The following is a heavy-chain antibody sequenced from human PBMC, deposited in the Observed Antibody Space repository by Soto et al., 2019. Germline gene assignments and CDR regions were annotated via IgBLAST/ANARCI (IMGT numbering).Heavy chain of an antibody. V-gene: IGHV1-18*04. J-gene: IGHJ1*01. Sequence: QVQLVQSGPDLKRPGASMKVSCKASGYTFTSYGISWVRQAPGQGLEWMAWISPLKGRTQYSQKAQGRVTLSTDTYSNTAHMEMTTLRVDDTAVYYCAMDYGDRPEYFKHWGQGTLVTVS. CDR2: ISPLKGRT. CDR3: AMDYGDRPEYFKH. CDR1: GYTFTSYG. D-gene: IGHD4-17*01.